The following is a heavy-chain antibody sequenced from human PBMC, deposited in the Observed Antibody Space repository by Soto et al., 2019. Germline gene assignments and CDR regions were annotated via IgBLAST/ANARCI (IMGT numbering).Heavy chain of an antibody. CDR2: INAANGYT. Sequence: QVQLVQSGAEVKKPGASVKVSCKASGYSFTSFPIHWVRQAPGQGLECMGWINAANGYTRYSQKFQGRVTITRDTPATTAYMDLSSLTSEDTAVYYCARGGGLDDWGQGTLINVSS. V-gene: IGHV1-3*01. D-gene: IGHD3-10*01. CDR3: ARGGGLDD. J-gene: IGHJ4*02. CDR1: GYSFTSFP.